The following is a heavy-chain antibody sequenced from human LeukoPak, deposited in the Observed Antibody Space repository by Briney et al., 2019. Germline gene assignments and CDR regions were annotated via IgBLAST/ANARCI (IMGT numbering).Heavy chain of an antibody. D-gene: IGHD1-7*01. CDR3: AKRGIPATKEFDY. Sequence: QPGGSLRLSCAASGFTFSSYAMSWVRQAPGKGLEWVAAINTGGGTTYYVASVTGQFTISRDNSKNTLSLKMNSLSAEDTAVYYCAKRGIPATKEFDYWGQGTLVTVSS. CDR2: INTGGGTT. J-gene: IGHJ4*02. CDR1: GFTFSSYA. V-gene: IGHV3-23*01.